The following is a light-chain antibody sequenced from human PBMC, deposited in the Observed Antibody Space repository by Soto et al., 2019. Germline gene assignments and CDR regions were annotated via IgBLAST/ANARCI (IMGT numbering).Light chain of an antibody. J-gene: IGLJ1*01. CDR3: CSHAGGSTYV. Sequence: QSALTQPASVSGSPGQSITISCTGTSSDVGGYNYVSWYQQHPGKAPKLMIYEVSNRPSGVSNRFSGSKSGSTASLTISGLQAEDEADYYCCSHAGGSTYVFGTGTKLTVL. CDR2: EVS. CDR1: SSDVGGYNY. V-gene: IGLV2-14*01.